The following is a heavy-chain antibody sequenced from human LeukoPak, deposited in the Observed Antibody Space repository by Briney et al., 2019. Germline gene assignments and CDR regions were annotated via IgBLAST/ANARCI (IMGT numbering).Heavy chain of an antibody. CDR2: IIPILGIA. CDR1: GGTFSSHA. V-gene: IGHV1-69*04. Sequence: ASVKVSCKASGGTFSSHAISWVRQAPGQGLEWMGRIIPILGIANYAQKFQGRVTITADKSTSTAYMELSSLRSEDTAVYYCARDYGDYVANWFDPWGQGTLVTVSS. J-gene: IGHJ5*02. D-gene: IGHD4-17*01. CDR3: ARDYGDYVANWFDP.